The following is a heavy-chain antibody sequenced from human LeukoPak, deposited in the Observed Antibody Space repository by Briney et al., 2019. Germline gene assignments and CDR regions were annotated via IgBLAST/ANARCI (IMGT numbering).Heavy chain of an antibody. V-gene: IGHV4-34*01. Sequence: SETLSLTCAVYGGSFSGYYWSWIRQPPGKGLEWIGEINHSGSTNYNPSLKSRVTISVDTSKNQFSLKLSSVTAADTAVYYCGSGYSYSYYYYYGMDVWGQGTTVTVSS. D-gene: IGHD5-18*01. CDR2: INHSGST. CDR3: GSGYSYSYYYYYGMDV. CDR1: GGSFSGYY. J-gene: IGHJ6*02.